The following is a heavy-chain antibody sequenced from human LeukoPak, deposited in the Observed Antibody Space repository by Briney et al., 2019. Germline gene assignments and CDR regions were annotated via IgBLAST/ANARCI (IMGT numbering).Heavy chain of an antibody. CDR3: ARVSFGSSSWYGRGPLDY. CDR2: IYYSGTT. CDR1: GGSISSYY. Sequence: SETLSLTCTVSGGSISSYYWSRIRQPPGKGLEWIGYIYYSGTTNYNPSLKSRVTISVDTSKNQFSLKLSSVTAADTAVYYCARVSFGSSSWYGRGPLDYWGQGTLVTVSS. V-gene: IGHV4-59*12. J-gene: IGHJ4*02. D-gene: IGHD6-13*01.